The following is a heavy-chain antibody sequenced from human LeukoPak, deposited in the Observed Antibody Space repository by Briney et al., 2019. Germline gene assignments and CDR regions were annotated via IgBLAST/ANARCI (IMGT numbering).Heavy chain of an antibody. Sequence: SETLSLTCTVSGASISSYYWSWIRQPPGKGLEWIGDIYYSGSIKYNPSLKSRVTMSVDASKNQFSLKLSSVTAADTAIYYCARENPSGYYNRPIDYWGQGTLVTVSS. CDR1: GASISSYY. CDR2: IYYSGSI. V-gene: IGHV4-59*01. CDR3: ARENPSGYYNRPIDY. D-gene: IGHD3-22*01. J-gene: IGHJ4*02.